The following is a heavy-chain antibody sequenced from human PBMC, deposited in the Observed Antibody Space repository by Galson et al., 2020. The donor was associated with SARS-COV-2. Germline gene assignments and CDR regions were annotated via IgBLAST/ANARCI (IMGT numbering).Heavy chain of an antibody. CDR1: GGTFSSYA. V-gene: IGHV1-69*13. J-gene: IGHJ1*01. CDR2: IIPIFGTA. D-gene: IGHD4-17*01. CDR3: ARSEDYGDYSLLGAAEYFQH. Sequence: SVKVSCKASGGTFSSYAISWVRQAPGQGLESMGGIIPIFGTANYAQKFQGRVTLTADESTSTAYMELSSLRSEDTAVYYCARSEDYGDYSLLGAAEYFQHWGQGTLVTVSS.